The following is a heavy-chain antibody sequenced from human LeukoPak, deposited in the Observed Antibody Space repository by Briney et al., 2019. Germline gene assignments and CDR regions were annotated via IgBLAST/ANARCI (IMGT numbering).Heavy chain of an antibody. Sequence: PSETLSLTCTVSGGSISSSSYYWGWFRQPPGKGLEWIGSIYYSGSTYYNPFLKSRITISVDTSKNQFSLKLSSVTAADTAVYYCARGGAGAVAGTFFYWGQGTLVTVSS. CDR1: GGSISSSSYY. J-gene: IGHJ4*02. D-gene: IGHD6-19*01. V-gene: IGHV4-39*07. CDR2: IYYSGST. CDR3: ARGGAGAVAGTFFY.